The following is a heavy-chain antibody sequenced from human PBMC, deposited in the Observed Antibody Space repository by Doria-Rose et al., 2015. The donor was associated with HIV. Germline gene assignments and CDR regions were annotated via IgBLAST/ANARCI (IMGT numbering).Heavy chain of an antibody. Sequence: QITLKESGPVLVKPTETLTLTCTVSGVSLSSPGMGVSWIRQPPGKALEWLSHIFSDDERSYKTSLKSRLTISRGTSKSQVVLTMTDMGPVDTATYYCARIKSSRWYHKYYFDFWGQGTLVIVSA. CDR3: ARIKSSRWYHKYYFDF. CDR2: IFSDDER. V-gene: IGHV2-26*01. CDR1: GVSLSSPGMG. J-gene: IGHJ4*02. D-gene: IGHD6-13*01.